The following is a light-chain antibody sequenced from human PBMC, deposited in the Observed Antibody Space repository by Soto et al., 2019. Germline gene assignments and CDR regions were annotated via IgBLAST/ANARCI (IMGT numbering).Light chain of an antibody. Sequence: QSVLTQPASVSGSPGQSITLSCTGTNSDIGGFDYVSWYQQHPGKAPKLIIFEGTKRPSGVSNRFSGSRSGNTASLTISGLRAEDEADYYCSSYTTSSTRVFGTGTKVTVL. V-gene: IGLV2-14*01. CDR1: NSDIGGFDY. CDR3: SSYTTSSTRV. CDR2: EGT. J-gene: IGLJ1*01.